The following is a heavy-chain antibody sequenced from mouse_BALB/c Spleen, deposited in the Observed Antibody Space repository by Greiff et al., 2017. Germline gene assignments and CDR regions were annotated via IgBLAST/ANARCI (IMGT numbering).Heavy chain of an antibody. Sequence: QVHVKQSGPELVKPGASVRISCKASGYTFTSYYIHWVKQRPGQGLEWIGWIYPGNVNTKYNEKFKGKATLTADKASSTAYMQLSSLTSEDSAVYVCARLGLYYFDYWGQGTTLAVSS. D-gene: IGHD1-1*01. CDR1: GYTFTSYY. CDR3: ARLGLYYFDY. J-gene: IGHJ2*01. CDR2: IYPGNVNT. V-gene: IGHV1S56*01.